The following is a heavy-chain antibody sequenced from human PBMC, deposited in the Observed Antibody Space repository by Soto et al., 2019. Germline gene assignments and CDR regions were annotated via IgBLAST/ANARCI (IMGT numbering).Heavy chain of an antibody. D-gene: IGHD5-18*01. V-gene: IGHV4-4*02. Sequence: QVQLQESGPGLVKPSETLTLTCAVSGASISTGKWWSWVRQPPGKGLEWIGEISHSVSANYNPAPRXXVPIEVDKSKNQFSLKLSVTAADTAMYYCTRDGDYGYSLAYWGQGTLVTVSS. CDR1: GASISTGKW. CDR2: ISHSVSA. CDR3: TRDGDYGYSLAY. J-gene: IGHJ4*02.